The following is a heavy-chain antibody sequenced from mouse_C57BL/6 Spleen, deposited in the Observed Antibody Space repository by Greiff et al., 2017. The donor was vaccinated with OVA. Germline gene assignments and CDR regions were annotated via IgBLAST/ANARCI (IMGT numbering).Heavy chain of an antibody. D-gene: IGHD2-4*01. J-gene: IGHJ2*01. V-gene: IGHV5-4*01. CDR2: ISDGGSYT. CDR1: GFTFSSYA. Sequence: EVKLVESGGGLVKPGGSLKLSCAASGFTFSSYAMSWVRQTPEKRLEWVATISDGGSYTYYPDNVKGRFTISRDNAKNNLYLQMSHLKSEDTAMYYCARDGDYDYFDDWGQGTTLTVSS. CDR3: ARDGDYDYFDD.